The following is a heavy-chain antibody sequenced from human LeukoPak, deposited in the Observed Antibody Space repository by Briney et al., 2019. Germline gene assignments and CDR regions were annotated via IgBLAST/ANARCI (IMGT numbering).Heavy chain of an antibody. Sequence: GESLKISCKGSGYTFTTHWIAWVRQMPGKGLEWMGVIFPGDSDTTYSPSFEGQVTISADKSINTAYLQWSSLKASDTAMYYCATSESQTRFDFWGQGTLVTVSS. CDR1: GYTFTTHW. D-gene: IGHD1/OR15-1a*01. J-gene: IGHJ4*02. CDR3: ATSESQTRFDF. V-gene: IGHV5-51*01. CDR2: IFPGDSDT.